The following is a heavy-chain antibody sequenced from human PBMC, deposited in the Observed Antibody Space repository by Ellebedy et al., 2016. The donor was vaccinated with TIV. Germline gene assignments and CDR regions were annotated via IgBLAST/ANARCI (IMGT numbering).Heavy chain of an antibody. J-gene: IGHJ4*02. CDR1: GYSFTSYY. V-gene: IGHV1-46*01. Sequence: AASVKVSCKASGYSFTSYYLHWVRQAPGRGLEWMGIINPSGGSTSYAQKVQGRVTMTRDTSTSTVYMELSSLRSEDTAVYYCARGRIGHDSTYDYWGQGTLVTVSS. D-gene: IGHD3-22*01. CDR2: INPSGGST. CDR3: ARGRIGHDSTYDY.